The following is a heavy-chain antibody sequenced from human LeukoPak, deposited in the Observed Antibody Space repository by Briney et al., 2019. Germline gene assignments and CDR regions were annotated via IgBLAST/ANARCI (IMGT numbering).Heavy chain of an antibody. V-gene: IGHV1-2*06. Sequence: ASVKVSCKASGYTFTAYSLHWVRRAPEQGLEWMGRINPNSGVTNYAQKFQGRVIMTRDTSISTAYMELSRLGSDDTAVYYCARVFSTSTSSLDYWGQGTLVTVSS. CDR3: ARVFSTSTSSLDY. CDR1: GYTFTAYS. CDR2: INPNSGVT. J-gene: IGHJ4*02. D-gene: IGHD2-2*01.